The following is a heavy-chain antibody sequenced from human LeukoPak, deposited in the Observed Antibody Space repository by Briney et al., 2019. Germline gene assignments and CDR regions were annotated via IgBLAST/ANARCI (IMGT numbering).Heavy chain of an antibody. CDR1: GFTFSSYG. CDR3: ANRYEY. CDR2: ISYDGSNK. Sequence: GGSLRLSCAASGFTFSSYGMHWVRQAPGKGLEWVAVISYDGSNKYYADSVKGRFTISRDNSKSTLYLQMNSLRAEDTAVYYCANRYEYWGQGTLVTVSS. J-gene: IGHJ4*02. V-gene: IGHV3-30*18. D-gene: IGHD3-3*01.